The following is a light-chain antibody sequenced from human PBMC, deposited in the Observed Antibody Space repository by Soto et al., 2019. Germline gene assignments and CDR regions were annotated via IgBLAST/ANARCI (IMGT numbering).Light chain of an antibody. CDR2: DVS. Sequence: DIEMVQSPPALSASVGDTVTITCRASQKSSPWLAWYQQKPGQAPKLLMYDVSSLKRGVPSRFSGSGSGTEFTLTISSLQPDDFATYYCQQYNDYSATFGQGTKVDIK. J-gene: IGKJ1*01. V-gene: IGKV1-5*01. CDR3: QQYNDYSAT. CDR1: QKSSPW.